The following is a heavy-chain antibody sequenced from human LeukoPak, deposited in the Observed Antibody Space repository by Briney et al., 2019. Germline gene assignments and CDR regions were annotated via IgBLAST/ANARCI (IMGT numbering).Heavy chain of an antibody. CDR2: IIHNSGGT. V-gene: IGHV1-2*02. J-gene: IGHJ5*02. D-gene: IGHD2-2*01. Sequence: AAAVKVSCKDSGYTLTGSYMRWVRQALGQGLECVGWIIHNSGGTNYAQKFHGRVTITRDTSISTAYKELSRLRSDDTAVYYWARADCSSTSCYGGRNWFDPWGQGTLVTVSS. CDR3: ARADCSSTSCYGGRNWFDP. CDR1: GYTLTGSY.